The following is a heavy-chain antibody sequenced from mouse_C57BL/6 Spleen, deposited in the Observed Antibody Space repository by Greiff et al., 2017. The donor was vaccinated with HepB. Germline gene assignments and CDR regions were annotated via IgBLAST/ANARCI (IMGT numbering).Heavy chain of an antibody. CDR1: GFTFSNYW. J-gene: IGHJ4*01. V-gene: IGHV6-3*01. Sequence: EVKVEESGGGLVQPGGSMKLSCVASGFTFSNYWMNWVRQSPEKGLEWVAQIRLKSDNYATHYAESVKGRLTISRDDSKSSVYLQMNNLRAEDTGIYYCTIYYGYDSPSLTLYAMDYWGQGTSVTVSS. CDR3: TIYYGYDSPSLTLYAMDY. D-gene: IGHD2-2*01. CDR2: IRLKSDNYAT.